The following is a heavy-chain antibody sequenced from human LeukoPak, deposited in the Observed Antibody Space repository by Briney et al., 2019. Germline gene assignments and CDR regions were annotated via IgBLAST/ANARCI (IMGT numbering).Heavy chain of an antibody. CDR3: AKVEGYYDSSGNDY. CDR1: GFTFSSYA. V-gene: IGHV3-23*01. Sequence: ESGGSLRLSCAASGFTFSSYAMSWVRQARGKGLEWVSAISGSGGSTYYADSVKGRFTISRDNSKNTLYLQMNSLRAEDTAVSYCAKVEGYYDSSGNDYWGQGTLVTVSS. CDR2: ISGSGGST. D-gene: IGHD3-22*01. J-gene: IGHJ4*02.